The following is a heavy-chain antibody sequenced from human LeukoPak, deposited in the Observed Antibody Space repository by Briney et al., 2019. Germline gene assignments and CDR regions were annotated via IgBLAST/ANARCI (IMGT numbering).Heavy chain of an antibody. CDR1: GGSISSRSYY. D-gene: IGHD3-16*02. V-gene: IGHV4-39*07. J-gene: IGHJ3*02. Sequence: SETLSLTCTVSGGSISSRSYYWSWIRQPPGKGLEWIGEINHSGSTNYNPSLKSRVTISVDTSKNQFSLKLSSVTAADTAVYYCAREGARHYDYVWGSYRFDAFDIWGQGTMVTVSS. CDR2: INHSGST. CDR3: AREGARHYDYVWGSYRFDAFDI.